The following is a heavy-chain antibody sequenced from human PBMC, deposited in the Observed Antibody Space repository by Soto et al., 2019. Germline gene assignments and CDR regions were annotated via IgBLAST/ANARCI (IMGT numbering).Heavy chain of an antibody. CDR2: IKEDGSER. Sequence: EVQLVESGGGLVQPGGSLRLSCAVSGFNFNNYRMSWVRQAPGKGLEWVATIKEDGSERYYVPSVRGRFTISRDNAKNSLSLQMNSLRADDTAVDYCASRKGSSAWDFWGQGTLVTVSS. V-gene: IGHV3-7*03. D-gene: IGHD6-19*01. CDR3: ASRKGSSAWDF. CDR1: GFNFNNYR. J-gene: IGHJ4*02.